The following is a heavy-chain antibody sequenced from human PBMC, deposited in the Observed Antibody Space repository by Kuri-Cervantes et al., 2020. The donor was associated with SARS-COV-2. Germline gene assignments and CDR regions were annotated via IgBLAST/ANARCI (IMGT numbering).Heavy chain of an antibody. D-gene: IGHD1-26*01. CDR2: INPYNGDT. CDR3: ARVAVGATHPNYYMDV. Sequence: ASVKVSCKASAYTFTAYYIHWVRQAPGQGLEWMGWINPYNGDTNYAQKFQGRVTLTRDTSISTAYMELNRLRSDDTAVYYCARVAVGATHPNYYMDVWGKGITVTVSS. J-gene: IGHJ6*03. V-gene: IGHV1-2*02. CDR1: AYTFTAYY.